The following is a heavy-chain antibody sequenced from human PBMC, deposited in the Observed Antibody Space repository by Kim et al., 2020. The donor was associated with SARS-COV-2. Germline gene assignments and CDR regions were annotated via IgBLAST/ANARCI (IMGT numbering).Heavy chain of an antibody. V-gene: IGHV3-33*01. CDR2: IWYDGSNK. CDR3: AREGRGFPDKYQLLYRGYYYYGMDV. CDR1: GFTFSSYG. J-gene: IGHJ6*02. D-gene: IGHD2-2*02. Sequence: GGSLRLSCAASGFTFSSYGMHWVRQAPGKGLEWVAVIWYDGSNKYYADSVKGRFTISRDNSKNTLYLQMNSLRAEDTAVYYCAREGRGFPDKYQLLYRGYYYYGMDVWGQGTTVTVSS.